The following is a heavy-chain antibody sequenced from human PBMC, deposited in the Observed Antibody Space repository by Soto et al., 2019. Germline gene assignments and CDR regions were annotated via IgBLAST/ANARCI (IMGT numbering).Heavy chain of an antibody. CDR3: ARALAENRGRRGYYYYGMDV. D-gene: IGHD3-10*01. CDR1: GGTFSSYA. V-gene: IGHV1-69*13. CDR2: IIPIFGTA. Sequence: SVKVSCKASGGTFSSYAISWVRQAPGQGLEWMGGIIPIFGTANYAQKFQGRVTITADESTSTAYMELSSLRSEDTAVYYCARALAENRGRRGYYYYGMDVWGQGTTVTVSS. J-gene: IGHJ6*02.